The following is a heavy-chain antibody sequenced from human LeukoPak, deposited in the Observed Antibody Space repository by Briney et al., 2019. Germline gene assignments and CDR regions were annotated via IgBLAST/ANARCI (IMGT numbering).Heavy chain of an antibody. CDR2: ISGSGGST. D-gene: IGHD1-26*01. J-gene: IGHJ4*02. V-gene: IGHV3-23*01. CDR1: GFTFSSYG. Sequence: GGSLRLSCAASGFTFSSYGMSWVRQAPGKGLEWVSAISGSGGSTYYADSVKGRFTISRDNSKNTLYLQMNSLRAEDTAVYYCARVPEWELLQIDYWGQGTLVTVSS. CDR3: ARVPEWELLQIDY.